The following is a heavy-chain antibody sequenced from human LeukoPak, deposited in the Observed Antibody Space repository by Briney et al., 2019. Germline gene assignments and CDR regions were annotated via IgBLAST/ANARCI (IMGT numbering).Heavy chain of an antibody. J-gene: IGHJ4*02. CDR1: GFTFSSHW. V-gene: IGHV3-7*01. D-gene: IGHD6-19*01. Sequence: GGSLRLSCAASGFTFSSHWMSWVRQAPGKGLEWVANIKEDGSEKYYVDSVKGRFTISRDNAKNSLYLQMNSLRAEDSAVYYCARLRIAVASEVWGQGTLVTVSS. CDR3: ARLRIAVASEV. CDR2: IKEDGSEK.